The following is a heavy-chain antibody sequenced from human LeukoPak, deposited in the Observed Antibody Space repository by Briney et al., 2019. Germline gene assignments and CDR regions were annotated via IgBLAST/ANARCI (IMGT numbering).Heavy chain of an antibody. D-gene: IGHD3-3*01. CDR3: AGDHYDFWSGYYYY. CDR2: IKQDGSEK. Sequence: PGGSLRLSCAASGFTFSSYWMSWVRQAPGKGLEWVANIKQDGSEKYYVDSVKGRFTISRDNAKNSLYLQMNSLRAEDTAVYYCAGDHYDFWSGYYYYWGQGTLVTVSS. CDR1: GFTFSSYW. J-gene: IGHJ4*02. V-gene: IGHV3-7*01.